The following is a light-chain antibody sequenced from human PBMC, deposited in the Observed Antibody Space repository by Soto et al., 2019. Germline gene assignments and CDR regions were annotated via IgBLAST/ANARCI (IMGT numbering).Light chain of an antibody. V-gene: IGKV3-15*01. CDR1: QSVGTY. CDR3: QQYNNWPPIT. Sequence: EIVLTQSPSTLSLSPGEGVTLSCRASQSVGTYLDWYQQKPGQAPRLLIFGASTRATGIPARFSGSGSVTEFTLTISSLQSEDFAVYYCQQYNNWPPITFGQGTRLEIK. CDR2: GAS. J-gene: IGKJ5*01.